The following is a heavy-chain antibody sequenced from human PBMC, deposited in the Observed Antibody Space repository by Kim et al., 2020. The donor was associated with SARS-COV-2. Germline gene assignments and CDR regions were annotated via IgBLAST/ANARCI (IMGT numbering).Heavy chain of an antibody. V-gene: IGHV4-34*01. Sequence: PSLKSRVTISVDTSKNQFSLKLSSVTAADTAVYYCARAGVNIRPGRIDPWGQGTLVTVSS. D-gene: IGHD2-15*01. CDR3: ARAGVNIRPGRIDP. J-gene: IGHJ5*02.